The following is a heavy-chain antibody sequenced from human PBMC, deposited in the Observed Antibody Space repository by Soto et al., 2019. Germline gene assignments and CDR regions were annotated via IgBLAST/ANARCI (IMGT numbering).Heavy chain of an antibody. J-gene: IGHJ1*01. CDR2: IYYSGNT. V-gene: IGHV4-39*01. CDR1: GGSISSSIYY. D-gene: IGHD1-26*01. CDR3: ARHGSNAGSYSAYFKH. Sequence: QLQLQESGPGLVKPSETLSLTCTVSGGSISSSIYYWGWLRQPPGKELEWIGSIYYSGNTYYSPSLESRFTISVDTSKNQFSLNLNSVTAADTAVYFCARHGSNAGSYSAYFKHWGKGSLVIVSS.